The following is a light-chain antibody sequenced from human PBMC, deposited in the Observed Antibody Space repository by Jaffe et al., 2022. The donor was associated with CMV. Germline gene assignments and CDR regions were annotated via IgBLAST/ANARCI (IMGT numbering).Light chain of an antibody. CDR2: QDT. Sequence: SYEVTQPPSVSVSPGQTASITCSGDKLGDKYVSWYQQKPGQPPVLVIYQDTKRPSGIPERFSGSNSGNTATLTISGTQAMDEADYYCQAWDSSTHYYVFGTGTKVTVL. CDR1: KLGDKY. J-gene: IGLJ1*01. CDR3: QAWDSSTHYYV. V-gene: IGLV3-1*01.